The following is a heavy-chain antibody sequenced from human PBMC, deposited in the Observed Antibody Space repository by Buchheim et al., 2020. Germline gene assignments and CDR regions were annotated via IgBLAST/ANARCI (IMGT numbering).Heavy chain of an antibody. CDR3: AREETIVVVPAAIDY. D-gene: IGHD2-2*01. CDR2: ISSSSSTI. V-gene: IGHV3-48*04. Sequence: EVQLVESGGGLVQPGGSLRLSCAASGFTSSSYSMNWVRQAPGKGLEWVSYISSSSSTIYYADSVKGRFTISRDNAKNSLYLQMNSLRAEDTAVYYCAREETIVVVPAAIDYWGQGTL. CDR1: GFTSSSYS. J-gene: IGHJ4*02.